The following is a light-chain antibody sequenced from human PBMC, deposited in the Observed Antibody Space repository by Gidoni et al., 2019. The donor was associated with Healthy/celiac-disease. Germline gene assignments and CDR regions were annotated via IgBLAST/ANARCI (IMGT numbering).Light chain of an antibody. CDR3: KQYSSYSWT. Sequence: DIQMTQSPHTLSALVGDRVTITCRARQGISSWLAWYQQKPGKAPKLLISKASTLESGVPSRFIGSGAGTEFALTISCLQPNDFATYYCKQYSSYSWTFGQGTKVEIK. CDR1: QGISSW. V-gene: IGKV1-5*03. J-gene: IGKJ1*01. CDR2: KAS.